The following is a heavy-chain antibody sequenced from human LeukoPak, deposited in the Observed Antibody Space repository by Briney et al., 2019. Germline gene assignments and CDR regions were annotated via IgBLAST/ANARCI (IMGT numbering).Heavy chain of an antibody. Sequence: GGSLRLSCAASGFTFGSYAMSWVRQAPGKGLEWVSAISGSGGSTYYADSVKGRFTISRDNSKNTLYLQMNSLRAEDTAVYYCAKIKSRLVGATHSDYYYYMDVWGKGTTVTVSS. CDR2: ISGSGGST. CDR1: GFTFGSYA. V-gene: IGHV3-23*01. D-gene: IGHD1-26*01. J-gene: IGHJ6*03. CDR3: AKIKSRLVGATHSDYYYYMDV.